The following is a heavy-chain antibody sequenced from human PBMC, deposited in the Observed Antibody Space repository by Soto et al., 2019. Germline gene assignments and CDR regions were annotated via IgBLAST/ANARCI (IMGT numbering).Heavy chain of an antibody. CDR1: GFTFSDHH. V-gene: IGHV3-72*01. CDR3: VRDSMRWYFDN. J-gene: IGHJ4*02. Sequence: EVQLVESGGGLAQPGGSLRLSCATSGFTFSDHHMDWVRQAPGKGLECVARSLNKALGYTAEYAASVEGRFTISRDVLRNSLSLQMNSLQAEDTAVYYCVRDSMRWYFDNGGEGILVTVSS. D-gene: IGHD2-15*01. CDR2: SLNKALGYTA.